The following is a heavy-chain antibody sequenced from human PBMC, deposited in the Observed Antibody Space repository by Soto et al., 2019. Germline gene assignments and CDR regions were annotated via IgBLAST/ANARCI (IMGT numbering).Heavy chain of an antibody. V-gene: IGHV3-30-3*01. CDR3: ARLGGTQQLVPFDY. CDR2: ISYDGSNK. J-gene: IGHJ4*02. Sequence: QVQLVESGGGVVQPGRSLRLSCAASGFTFSSYAMHWVRQAPGKGLEWVAVISYDGSNKYYADSVKGRFTISRDNSKNTLYLQMNSLRAEDTAVYYCARLGGTQQLVPFDYWGQGTLVTVSS. D-gene: IGHD6-13*01. CDR1: GFTFSSYA.